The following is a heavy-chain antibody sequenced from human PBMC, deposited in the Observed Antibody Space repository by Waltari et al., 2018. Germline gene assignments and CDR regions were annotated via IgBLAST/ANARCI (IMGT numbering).Heavy chain of an antibody. CDR2: IYTSGST. J-gene: IGHJ3*02. CDR1: GGSIRSGGYY. D-gene: IGHD6-19*01. CDR3: ASTLAVAGTYDAFDI. Sequence: QVQLQESGPGLVKPSQTLSLTCTVSGGSIRSGGYYWSWIRQPAGKGLEWIGRIYTSGSTNYNPSLKSRVTISVDTSKNQFSLKVSSVTAADTAVYYCASTLAVAGTYDAFDIWGQGTMVTVSS. V-gene: IGHV4-61*02.